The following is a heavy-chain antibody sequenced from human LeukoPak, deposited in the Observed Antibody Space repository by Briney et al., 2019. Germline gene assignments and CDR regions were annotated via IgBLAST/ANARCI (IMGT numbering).Heavy chain of an antibody. CDR2: INSDGITT. V-gene: IGHV3-74*01. D-gene: IGHD5-12*01. Sequence: AGGSLRLSCAASGFTFSSYWMHWVRQAPGKGLVWVSRINSDGITTSYADSARGRFTISRDNVKNTVSLQMNSLRAEDTAAYFCVRALFDYNAKDFWGQGTLVTVSS. CDR1: GFTFSSYW. CDR3: VRALFDYNAKDF. J-gene: IGHJ4*02.